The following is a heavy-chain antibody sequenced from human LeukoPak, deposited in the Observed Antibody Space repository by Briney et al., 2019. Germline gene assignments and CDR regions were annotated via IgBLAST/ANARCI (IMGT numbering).Heavy chain of an antibody. CDR2: ISFDGNTQ. Sequence: PGGSLRLSCAASGFTFSSHGMHWVRQAPGKGLEWVAVISFDGNTQYYADSVKGRFTISRDNSKNTLYLQMNSLRPEDTAVYYCTKCIARYCSGEKGGNFDYWGQGTLVTVSS. D-gene: IGHD2-15*01. CDR3: TKCIARYCSGEKGGNFDY. J-gene: IGHJ4*02. CDR1: GFTFSSHG. V-gene: IGHV3-30*18.